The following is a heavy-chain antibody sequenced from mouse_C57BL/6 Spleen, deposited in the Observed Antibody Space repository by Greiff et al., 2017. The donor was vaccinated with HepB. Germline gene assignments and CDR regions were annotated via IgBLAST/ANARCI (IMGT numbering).Heavy chain of an antibody. Sequence: VQLVESGPELVKPGASVKISCKASGYAFSSSWMNWVKQRPGKGLEWIGRIYPGDGDTNYNGKFKGKATLTADKSSSTAYMQLSSLTSEDSAVYFCARATTVVANYFDYWGQGTTLTVSS. J-gene: IGHJ2*01. CDR3: ARATTVVANYFDY. CDR2: IYPGDGDT. D-gene: IGHD1-1*01. V-gene: IGHV1-82*01. CDR1: GYAFSSSW.